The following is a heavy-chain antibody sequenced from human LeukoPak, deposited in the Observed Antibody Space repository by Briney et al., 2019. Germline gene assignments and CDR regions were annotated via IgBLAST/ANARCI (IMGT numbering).Heavy chain of an antibody. CDR3: AKDRRRDGYNCAVDY. V-gene: IGHV3-23*01. CDR2: ISGSGGST. Sequence: QSGGSLRLSCAASGFTFSSYAMSWVRQAPGKGLEWVSAISGSGGSTYYADSVKGRFTISRDNSKNTPYLQMNSLRAEDTAVYYCAKDRRRDGYNCAVDYWGQGTLVTVSS. J-gene: IGHJ4*02. D-gene: IGHD5-24*01. CDR1: GFTFSSYA.